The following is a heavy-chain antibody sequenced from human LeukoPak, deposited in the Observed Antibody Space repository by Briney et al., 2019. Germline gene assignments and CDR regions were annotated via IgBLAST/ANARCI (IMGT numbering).Heavy chain of an antibody. CDR3: ARRVRGWHYYMDV. CDR1: GGSISSSSYY. D-gene: IGHD6-19*01. J-gene: IGHJ6*03. V-gene: IGHV4-39*07. Sequence: SETLSLTCTVSGGSISSSSYYWGWIRQPPGKGLEWIGSIYYSGSTYYNPSLKSRVTISVDTSKNQFSLKLSSVTAADTAVYYCARRVRGWHYYMDVWGKGTTVTISS. CDR2: IYYSGST.